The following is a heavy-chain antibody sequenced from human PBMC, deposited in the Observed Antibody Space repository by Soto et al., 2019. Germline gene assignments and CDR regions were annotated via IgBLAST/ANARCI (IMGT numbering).Heavy chain of an antibody. Sequence: GESLRLSCAASGFTFSSYAMSWVRQAPGKGLEWVSAISGSGGSTYYVDSVKGRFTISRDNSKNTLYLQMNSLRAEDTAVYYCAKDFCSSTSCPYYYYYYMDVWGKGT. CDR1: GFTFSSYA. J-gene: IGHJ6*03. CDR2: ISGSGGST. CDR3: AKDFCSSTSCPYYYYYYMDV. D-gene: IGHD2-2*01. V-gene: IGHV3-23*01.